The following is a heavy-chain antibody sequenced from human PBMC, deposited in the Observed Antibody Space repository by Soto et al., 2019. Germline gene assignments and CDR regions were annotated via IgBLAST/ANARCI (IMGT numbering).Heavy chain of an antibody. CDR2: INHSGST. D-gene: IGHD3-3*01. CDR3: ARTPYYDFWSGYYRTYYGMDV. V-gene: IGHV4-34*01. J-gene: IGHJ6*02. Sequence: SDTLSLTCAVYGGSFSGYYWSWIRQPPGKGLEWIGEINHSGSTNYNPSLKSRVTISVDTSKNQFSLKLSSVTAADTAVYYCARTPYYDFWSGYYRTYYGMDVWGQGTTVTVSS. CDR1: GGSFSGYY.